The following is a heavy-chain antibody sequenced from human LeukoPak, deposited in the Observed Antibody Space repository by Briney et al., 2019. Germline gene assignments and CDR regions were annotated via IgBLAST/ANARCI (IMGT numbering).Heavy chain of an antibody. CDR3: ASHALIREVMKGWFDP. J-gene: IGHJ5*02. CDR2: IYYSVIT. Sequence: PSETLSLTCTVSGGSISSSSYYCGWIRQPPGKGLECIGSIYYSVITYYNPSLKLRVIRSVYTSKNQFSLNLTSLTCADPAVYYCASHALIREVMKGWFDPWGQETLVTVSS. CDR1: GGSISSSSYY. D-gene: IGHD3-10*01. V-gene: IGHV4-39*01.